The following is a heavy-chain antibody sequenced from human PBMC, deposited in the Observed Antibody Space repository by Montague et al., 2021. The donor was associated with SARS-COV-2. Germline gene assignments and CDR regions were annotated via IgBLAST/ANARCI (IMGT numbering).Heavy chain of an antibody. CDR1: GFTVSSNY. CDR3: ARAPRVGATTWFDY. CDR2: IYSGGST. Sequence: SLRLSCAASGFTVSSNYMSWVRQAPGKGLEWVSVIYSGGSTYYAXSVKGRFTISRDNSKNTLYLQMNSLRAEDTAVYYCARAPRVGATTWFDYWGQGTLVTVSS. J-gene: IGHJ4*02. D-gene: IGHD1-26*01. V-gene: IGHV3-66*01.